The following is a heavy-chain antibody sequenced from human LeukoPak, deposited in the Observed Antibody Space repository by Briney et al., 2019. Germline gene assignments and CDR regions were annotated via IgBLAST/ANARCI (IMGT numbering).Heavy chain of an antibody. J-gene: IGHJ4*02. V-gene: IGHV3-30*02. Sequence: PGGSLRLSCAASGFTFSSYGVHWVRQAPGKGLEWVAFIRYDGSNKYYADSVKGRFTISRDNSKNTLYLQMNSLRAEDTAVYYCAKGPEYQLLWRGGADYWGQGTLVTVSS. CDR2: IRYDGSNK. D-gene: IGHD2-2*01. CDR1: GFTFSSYG. CDR3: AKGPEYQLLWRGGADY.